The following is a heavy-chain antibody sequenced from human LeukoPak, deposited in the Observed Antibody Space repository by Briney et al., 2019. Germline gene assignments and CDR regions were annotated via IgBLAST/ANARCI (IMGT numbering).Heavy chain of an antibody. CDR2: ISESGTII. CDR1: GFILSDYS. V-gene: IGHV3-11*01. Sequence: GGSLRLSCAASGFILSDYSMSRIRQAPGKGLEWLSYISESGTIIYNADSVRGRFTISRDSAKNSLFLQMNSLRADDTAVYYCARDSTPPNYTSGKNDAFDIWGQGTLDTVSS. J-gene: IGHJ3*02. CDR3: ARDSTPPNYTSGKNDAFDI. D-gene: IGHD3-10*01.